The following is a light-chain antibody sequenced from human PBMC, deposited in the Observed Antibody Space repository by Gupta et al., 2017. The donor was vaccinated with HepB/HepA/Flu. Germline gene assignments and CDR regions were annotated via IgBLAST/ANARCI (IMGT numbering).Light chain of an antibody. CDR2: RNN. CDR1: SSNIGSNY. V-gene: IGLV1-47*01. Sequence: QSVLTHPRCIAESPGQRSTVSWSGNSSNIGSNYVYWYQHLPGTAPKLLIYRNNQRPSGVHDRFSGSKSGTSASLAISVLRSEDEADYYCSTWDVSLSGRGVFGGGTKLTVL. J-gene: IGLJ2*01. CDR3: STWDVSLSGRGV.